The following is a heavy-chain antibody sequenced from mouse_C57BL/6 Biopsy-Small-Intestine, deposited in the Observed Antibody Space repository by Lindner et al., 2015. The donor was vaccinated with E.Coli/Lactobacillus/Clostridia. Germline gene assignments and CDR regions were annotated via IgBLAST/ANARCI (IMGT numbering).Heavy chain of an antibody. CDR3: ATGPFYFDY. D-gene: IGHD4-1*01. CDR2: INPSSGYT. Sequence: VQLQESGAELAKPGASVKLSCKASGYTFTSYWMHWVKQRPGQGLEWIGYINPSSGYTKYNQKFKDKATLTADKSSSTASMQLSSLTSEDSAVYNCATGPFYFDYWGQGTTLTVSS. V-gene: IGHV1-7*01. CDR1: GYTFTSYW. J-gene: IGHJ2*01.